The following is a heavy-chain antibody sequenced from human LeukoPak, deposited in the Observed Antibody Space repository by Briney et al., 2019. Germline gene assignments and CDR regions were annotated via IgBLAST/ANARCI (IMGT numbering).Heavy chain of an antibody. V-gene: IGHV3-20*04. CDR2: INWNGGST. D-gene: IGHD3-22*01. CDR3: ARSAYDSSGYYGYFDY. J-gene: IGHJ4*02. Sequence: GGSLRLSCAASGFTFDDYGMSWVRQAPGKGLEWVSGINWNGGSTGYADSVKGRFTISRDNAKNSLYLQMNSLRAEDTALYYCARSAYDSSGYYGYFDYWGQGTLVTVSS. CDR1: GFTFDDYG.